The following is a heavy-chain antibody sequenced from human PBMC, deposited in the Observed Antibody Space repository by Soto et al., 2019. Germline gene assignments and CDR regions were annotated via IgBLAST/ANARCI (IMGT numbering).Heavy chain of an antibody. CDR3: ARDRDIVGASPLAY. V-gene: IGHV3-74*01. J-gene: IGHJ4*02. D-gene: IGHD1-26*01. CDR1: GFTFRGYW. Sequence: GGSLRLSCAASGFTFRGYWMNWVRQAPGKGLVWVSHITTDGGSTNYADSVKGRFTISRDNAKDTLYLYMSSLRVDDTAVYYCARDRDIVGASPLAYWGQGT. CDR2: ITTDGGST.